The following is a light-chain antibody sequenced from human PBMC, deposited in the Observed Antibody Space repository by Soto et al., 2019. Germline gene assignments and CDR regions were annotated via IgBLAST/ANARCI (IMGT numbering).Light chain of an antibody. J-gene: IGKJ3*01. CDR2: GAS. Sequence: EIVLTQSPGTLSLSPGERATLSCMAIQSVSSSYLAWYQQKPGQAPRLLIYGASSRATGIPDRFSGSGSGTDFTLTISKLEPEAFAVYYCQQYGSSPRITFGPGPKVDIK. CDR1: QSVSSSY. CDR3: QQYGSSPRIT. V-gene: IGKV3-20*01.